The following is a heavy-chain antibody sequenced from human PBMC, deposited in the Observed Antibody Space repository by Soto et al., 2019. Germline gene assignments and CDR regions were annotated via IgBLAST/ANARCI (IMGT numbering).Heavy chain of an antibody. Sequence: EEQLVESGGGLVQPGGCLRLSCAASGFTFSNHFMNWVRQAPGRGLEGVYYINLDSNTFYADSVKGRFTITRDNAKASLYLHMNSLRADDTAVYYCVNGDYYVGQGTLVNVSS. CDR2: INLDSNT. CDR3: VNGDYY. D-gene: IGHD4-17*01. V-gene: IGHV3-48*01. CDR1: GFTFSNHF. J-gene: IGHJ4*02.